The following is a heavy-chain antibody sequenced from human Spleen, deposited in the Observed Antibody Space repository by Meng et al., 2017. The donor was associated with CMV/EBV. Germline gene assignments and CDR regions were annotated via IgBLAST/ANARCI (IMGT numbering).Heavy chain of an antibody. CDR2: ISYDESTK. CDR1: GFTFSSYA. CDR3: ARPLSAMTYTVAV. Sequence: LKISCAASGFTFSSYAMHWVRQAPGKGLEWVAIISYDESTKYYADSVKGRFTISRDNSKNTLYLQMNSLTDEDTAVYYCARPLSAMTYTVAVWGQGTLVTVSS. D-gene: IGHD2-2*01. V-gene: IGHV3-30*04. J-gene: IGHJ4*02.